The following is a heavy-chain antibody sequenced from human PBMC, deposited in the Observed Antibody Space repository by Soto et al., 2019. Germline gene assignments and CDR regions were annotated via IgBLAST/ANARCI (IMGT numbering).Heavy chain of an antibody. CDR3: RHYCSGGSCYYSGDY. CDR2: ISGSGGST. D-gene: IGHD2-15*01. CDR1: GFTFSSYA. Sequence: GGSLRLSCAASGFTFSSYAMSWVRQAPGKGLEWVSAISGSGGSTYYADSVKGRFTISRDNSKNTLYLQMNSLRAEDTAVYYCRHYCSGGSCYYSGDYWGQGTLVTVSS. V-gene: IGHV3-23*01. J-gene: IGHJ4*02.